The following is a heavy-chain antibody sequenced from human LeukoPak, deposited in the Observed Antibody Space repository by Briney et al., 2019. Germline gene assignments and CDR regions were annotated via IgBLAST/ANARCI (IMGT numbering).Heavy chain of an antibody. Sequence: AETKSLMCGVWGGFLKLYYWMGMPDPRGRGLECVGEINHSGSTNYNPSLKSRVTISVDTSKNQFSLKLSSVTAEATAVYYCADGGATSYFDYWGQGTLVTVSS. CDR1: GGFLKLYY. V-gene: IGHV4-34*01. CDR2: INHSGST. D-gene: IGHD1-26*01. J-gene: IGHJ4*02. CDR3: ADGGATSYFDY.